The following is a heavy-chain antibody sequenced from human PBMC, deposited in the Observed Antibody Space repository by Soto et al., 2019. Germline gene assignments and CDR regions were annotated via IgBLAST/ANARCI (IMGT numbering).Heavy chain of an antibody. CDR1: GGSVSSGTYY. D-gene: IGHD3-9*01. V-gene: IGHV4-61*01. J-gene: IGHJ6*02. CDR2: IYYIGST. CDR3: ARDRDYDILTGFIDYGMDV. Sequence: PSETLSLTCTVSGGSVSSGTYYWSWIRQPPGKGLEWIGYIYYIGSTNYNPSLKSRVTISVDTSRNQFSLKLSSVTAADTAVFYCARDRDYDILTGFIDYGMDVWGQGTTVTVSS.